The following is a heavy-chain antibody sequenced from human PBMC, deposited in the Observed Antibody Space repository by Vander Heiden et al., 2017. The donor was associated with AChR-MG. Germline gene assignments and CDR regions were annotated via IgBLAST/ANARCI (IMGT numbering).Heavy chain of an antibody. J-gene: IGHJ5*02. CDR1: GFTFSSYG. V-gene: IGHV3-23*01. CDR2: ISGSGGST. CDR3: AKDRAGVRWFDP. D-gene: IGHD3-10*01. Sequence: EVQLLESGGGLVPPGGSLRLTCAASGFTFSSYGMIWVRQAPGKGLEWVSAISGSGGSTYADSVKGRFTISRDNSENTLYLQMNSLRADDTAVYYCAKDRAGVRWFDPWGQGTLVTVSS.